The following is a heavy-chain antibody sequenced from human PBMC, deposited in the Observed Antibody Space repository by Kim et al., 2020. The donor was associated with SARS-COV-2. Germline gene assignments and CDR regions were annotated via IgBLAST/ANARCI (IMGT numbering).Heavy chain of an antibody. J-gene: IGHJ4*02. D-gene: IGHD4-17*01. CDR2: IYYSGST. CDR3: ARYSGATVTIGY. Sequence: SETLSLTCTVSGGSISSGDYYWSWIRQPPGKGLEWIGYIYYSGSTYYNPSLKSRVTISVDTSKNQFSLKLSSVTAADTAVYYCARYSGATVTIGYWGQGTLVTVSS. V-gene: IGHV4-30-4*01. CDR1: GGSISSGDYY.